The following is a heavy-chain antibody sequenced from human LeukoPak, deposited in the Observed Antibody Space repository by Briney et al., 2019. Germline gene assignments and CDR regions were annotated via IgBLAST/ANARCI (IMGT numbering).Heavy chain of an antibody. CDR2: ITPILGIA. V-gene: IGHV1-69*04. J-gene: IGHJ3*02. CDR3: ARGFTIFGVVLGAFDI. CDR1: GGTFSSYA. Sequence: SVKVSCKASGGTFSSYAISWVRQAPGQGLEWMGRITPILGIANYAQKFQGRVTITADKSTSTAYMELSSLRSEDTAVYYCARGFTIFGVVLGAFDIWGQGTMVTVSS. D-gene: IGHD3-3*01.